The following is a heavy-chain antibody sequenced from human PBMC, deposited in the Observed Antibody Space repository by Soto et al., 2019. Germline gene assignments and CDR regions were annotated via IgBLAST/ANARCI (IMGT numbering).Heavy chain of an antibody. CDR1: GGTFSSYT. CDR3: ASGGDCSGGSCWYYFDY. V-gene: IGHV1-69*02. Sequence: QVQLVQSGAEVKKPGSSVKVSCKASGGTFSSYTISWVRQAPGQGLEWMGRIIPILGIANYAQKFQGRVTITADKPTSTAYMELSSLRSEDTAVYYCASGGDCSGGSCWYYFDYWGQGTLVTVSS. J-gene: IGHJ4*02. D-gene: IGHD2-15*01. CDR2: IIPILGIA.